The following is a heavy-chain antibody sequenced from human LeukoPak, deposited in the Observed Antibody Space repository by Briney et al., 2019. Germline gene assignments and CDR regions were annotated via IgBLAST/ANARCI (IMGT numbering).Heavy chain of an antibody. CDR1: GYTFADYY. V-gene: IGHV1-2*02. J-gene: IGHJ6*02. D-gene: IGHD3-22*01. Sequence: ASVKVSCKASGYTFADYYIHWVRQAPGQGLEWMGLINPNTGGTNYAQKFQGRVTMTRDTSITTAYMELSRLRSDDTAVYYCARRPPNYYDSSGYLYYYYYGMDVWGQGTTVTVSS. CDR2: INPNTGGT. CDR3: ARRPPNYYDSSGYLYYYYYGMDV.